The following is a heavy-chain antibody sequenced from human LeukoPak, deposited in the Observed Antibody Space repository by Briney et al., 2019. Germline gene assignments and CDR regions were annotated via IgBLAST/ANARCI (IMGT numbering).Heavy chain of an antibody. D-gene: IGHD4-17*01. CDR2: ISSTGGNT. J-gene: IGHJ4*02. V-gene: IGHV3-23*01. Sequence: GGSLRLSCAVSGFTFSSYAMSWVRQAPGKGLEWVSAISSTGGNTYHADSVKGRFTISRDNSKNTLYLQMNSLRVEDTAVYYCARRGESANYGDYRFDSWGQGTLVIVSS. CDR1: GFTFSSYA. CDR3: ARRGESANYGDYRFDS.